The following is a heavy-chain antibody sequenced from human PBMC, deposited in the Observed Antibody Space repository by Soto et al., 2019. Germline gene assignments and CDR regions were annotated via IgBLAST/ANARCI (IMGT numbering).Heavy chain of an antibody. J-gene: IGHJ5*02. D-gene: IGHD3-3*01. Sequence: SVKVSCKASGGTFSSYAISWVRQAPGQGLEWMGGIIPIFGTANYAQKFQGRVTITADESTSTAYMELSSLRSEDTAVYYCARGNTYYDFWSGPGWFDPWGQGTLVTVS. CDR1: GGTFSSYA. CDR3: ARGNTYYDFWSGPGWFDP. V-gene: IGHV1-69*13. CDR2: IIPIFGTA.